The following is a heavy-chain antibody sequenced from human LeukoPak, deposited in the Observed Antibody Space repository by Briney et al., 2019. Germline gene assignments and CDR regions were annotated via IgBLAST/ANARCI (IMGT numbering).Heavy chain of an antibody. J-gene: IGHJ6*03. V-gene: IGHV1-18*01. D-gene: IGHD3-3*01. CDR1: GYTFISYG. CDR2: ISAYNGNT. CDR3: ARARYETRIWPKSRYDYYHYMDV. Sequence: ASVKVSCMASGYTFISYGISWVRQAPGQGLEWMGWISAYNGNTNYAQKLQGRVTMTTDTSTSTAYMELRSLRSDDTAVYYCARARYETRIWPKSRYDYYHYMDVWGKGTTVTVSS.